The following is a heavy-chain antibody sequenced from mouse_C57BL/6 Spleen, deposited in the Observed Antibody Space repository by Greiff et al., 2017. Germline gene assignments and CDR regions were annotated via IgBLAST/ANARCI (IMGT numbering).Heavy chain of an antibody. CDR1: GYTFTGYW. CDR2: ILPGSGST. V-gene: IGHV1-9*01. D-gene: IGHD2-3*01. J-gene: IGHJ4*01. Sequence: QVQLKESGTELTKPGASVKLSCKATGYTFTGYWIEWVKQRPGHGLEWIGAILPGSGSTNYNEKFKGKATFTAATSSNTAYMQLSSLTTRDSAIYYCARAICDGGLYDAMGYWGQGPSVTVSS. CDR3: ARAICDGGLYDAMGY.